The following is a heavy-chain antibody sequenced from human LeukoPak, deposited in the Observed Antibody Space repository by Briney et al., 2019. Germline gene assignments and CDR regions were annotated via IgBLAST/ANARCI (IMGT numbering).Heavy chain of an antibody. D-gene: IGHD3-10*01. CDR1: GYTFTSYG. CDR2: ISAYNGNT. Sequence: GASVKVSCKASGYTFTSYGISWVRQAPGQGLEWMGWISAYNGNTNYAKKLQGRVTMTTDTSTSTAYMELRSLRSDDTAVYYCARDKLVTMVRGVIIDPLYWFDPWGQGTLVTVSS. CDR3: ARDKLVTMVRGVIIDPLYWFDP. J-gene: IGHJ5*02. V-gene: IGHV1-18*01.